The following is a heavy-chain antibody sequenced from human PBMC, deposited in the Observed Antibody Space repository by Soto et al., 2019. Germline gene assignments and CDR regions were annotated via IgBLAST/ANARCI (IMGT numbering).Heavy chain of an antibody. CDR1: SGSFSTYY. J-gene: IGHJ4*02. CDR3: AGGAAADYFDY. CDR2: IYSTGST. D-gene: IGHD6-13*01. V-gene: IGHV4-4*07. Sequence: LSLTCTVSSGSFSTYYWSWIRQPAGKGLEWIGRIYSTGSTLYNTSLKSRITMSVDTSKNQFSLKLSSVTAADTAVYYCAGGAAADYFDYWGQGTLVTVSS.